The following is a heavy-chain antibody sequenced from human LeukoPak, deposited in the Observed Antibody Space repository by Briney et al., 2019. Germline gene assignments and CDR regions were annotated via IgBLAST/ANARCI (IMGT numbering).Heavy chain of an antibody. CDR1: GDSVSSNSAA. CDR3: ARGGGGSGWYGNFYY. J-gene: IGHJ4*02. D-gene: IGHD6-19*01. V-gene: IGHV6-1*01. Sequence: SQTLSLTCAISGDSVSSNSAAWNWIRQSPSRGLEWLGRTYYRSKWYNDYAVSVKSRITIKADTSKNQFFLQLNSVSPEDTAVYYCARGGGGSGWYGNFYYWGQGTLVTVSS. CDR2: TYYRSKWYN.